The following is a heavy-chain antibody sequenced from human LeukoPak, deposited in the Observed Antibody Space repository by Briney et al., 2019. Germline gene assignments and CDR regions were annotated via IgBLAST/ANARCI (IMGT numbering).Heavy chain of an antibody. Sequence: GGSLRLSCAASGFTFSSYSMNWVRQAPGKGLEWVSSISSSSRYIYYADSVKGRFTISRDNAKNSLYLQMNSLRAEDTAVYYCARLDCSSTSCSDYWGQGTLVTVSS. D-gene: IGHD2-2*01. CDR2: ISSSSRYI. CDR1: GFTFSSYS. V-gene: IGHV3-21*01. CDR3: ARLDCSSTSCSDY. J-gene: IGHJ4*02.